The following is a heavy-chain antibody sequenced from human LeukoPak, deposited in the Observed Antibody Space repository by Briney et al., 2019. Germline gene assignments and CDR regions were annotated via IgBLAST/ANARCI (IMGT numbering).Heavy chain of an antibody. CDR3: ARHVGYYGSGSYFYY. V-gene: IGHV3-30*04. Sequence: GGSLRLSCAASGFTFSSYVMHWVRQAPGKGLGWVAIISYDGSNEYYADSVKGRFTISRDNSKNTLYLQMNSLRAADTAVYYCARHVGYYGSGSYFYYWGQGTLVTVSS. D-gene: IGHD3-10*01. CDR2: ISYDGSNE. J-gene: IGHJ4*02. CDR1: GFTFSSYV.